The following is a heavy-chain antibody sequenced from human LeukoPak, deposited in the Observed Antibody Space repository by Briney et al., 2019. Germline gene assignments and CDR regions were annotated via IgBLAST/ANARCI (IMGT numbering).Heavy chain of an antibody. CDR3: AHIGGGVFVDPNFDY. D-gene: IGHD2-15*01. V-gene: IGHV3-23*01. J-gene: IGHJ4*02. CDR1: GFTFSSYA. CDR2: ISGSGGST. Sequence: GGSLRLSCAASGFTFSSYAMSWVRQAPGKGLEWVSAISGSGGSTYYAGSVKGRFTISRDNSKNTLYLQMNSLRAEDTAVYYCAHIGGGVFVDPNFDYWGQGTLVTVSS.